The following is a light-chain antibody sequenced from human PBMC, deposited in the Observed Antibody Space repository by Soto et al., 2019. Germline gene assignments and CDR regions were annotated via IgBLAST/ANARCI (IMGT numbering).Light chain of an antibody. J-gene: IGLJ2*01. Sequence: QAVVTQPPSVSGAPGQRVTISFTGSSSNIGAGYDVHWYQQLPGTAPKLLIYGNSNRPSGVPDRFSGSKSGTSASLAITGLQAEDEADYYCQSYDSSLSGRGVFGGGTKVTVL. V-gene: IGLV1-40*01. CDR1: SSNIGAGYD. CDR3: QSYDSSLSGRGV. CDR2: GNS.